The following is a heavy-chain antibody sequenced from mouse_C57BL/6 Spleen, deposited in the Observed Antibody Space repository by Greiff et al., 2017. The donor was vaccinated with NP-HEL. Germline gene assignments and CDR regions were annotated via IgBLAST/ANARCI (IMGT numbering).Heavy chain of an antibody. D-gene: IGHD1-1*01. Sequence: VKLVESGAELARPGASVKLSCKASGYTFTSYGISWVKQRTGQGLEWIGEIYPRSGNTYYNEKFKGKATLTADKSSSTAYMELRSLTSEDSAVYFCAGRYYGSGDYWGQGTTLTVSS. CDR1: GYTFTSYG. J-gene: IGHJ2*01. CDR3: AGRYYGSGDY. CDR2: IYPRSGNT. V-gene: IGHV1-81*01.